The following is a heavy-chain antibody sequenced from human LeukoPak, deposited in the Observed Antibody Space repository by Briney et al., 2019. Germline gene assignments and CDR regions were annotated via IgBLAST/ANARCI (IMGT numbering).Heavy chain of an antibody. CDR1: GFTFSSYA. CDR2: IKEDGSEK. V-gene: IGHV3-7*01. Sequence: PGGSLRLSCAASGFTFSSYAMSWVRQAPGKGLEWVANIKEDGSEKNYVDSVKGRFTISRDNAVNSVYLQMNSLRAEDTALYYCTTATGSYTSTYWGQGTLITVSS. J-gene: IGHJ4*02. D-gene: IGHD1-26*01. CDR3: TTATGSYTSTY.